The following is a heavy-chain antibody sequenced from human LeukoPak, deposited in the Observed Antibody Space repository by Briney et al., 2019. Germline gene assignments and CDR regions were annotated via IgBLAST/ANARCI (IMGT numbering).Heavy chain of an antibody. V-gene: IGHV1-46*01. CDR3: ARELRGGPSGRLGGLFGSYYTYHYMDG. D-gene: IGHD3-22*01. J-gene: IGHJ6*03. CDR2: INPSDGAT. CDR1: GYTLTMHS. Sequence: GASVKLSCTASGYTLTMHSIHWVRQAPGQGLEWMGMINPSDGATTYAQTFQGRVIMTRDMSTTTVYMDLRSLRSEDSAVYFCARELRGGPSGRLGGLFGSYYTYHYMDGWGRGTAVTVSS.